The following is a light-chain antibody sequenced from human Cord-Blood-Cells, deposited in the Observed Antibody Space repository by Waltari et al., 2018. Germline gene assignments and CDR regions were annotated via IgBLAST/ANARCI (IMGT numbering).Light chain of an antibody. CDR1: SSNIGRHY. CDR2: RNN. Sequence: QSVLTQPPSASETPGQRVTIPCSGSSSNIGRHYVYWYQQLPGTAPKLLIYRNNQRPSGVPDRFSGSKSGTSASLAISGLRSEDEADYYCAAWDDSLSGYVFGTGTKVTVL. J-gene: IGLJ1*01. V-gene: IGLV1-47*01. CDR3: AAWDDSLSGYV.